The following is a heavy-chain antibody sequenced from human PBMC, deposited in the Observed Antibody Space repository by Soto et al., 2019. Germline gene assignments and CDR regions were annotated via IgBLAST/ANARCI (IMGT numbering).Heavy chain of an antibody. CDR2: ISYDGSNK. CDR1: GFTFSSYG. Sequence: GGSLRLSCAPSGFTFSSYGMHWVRQAPGKGLEWVAVISYDGSNKYYADSVKGRFTISRDNSKNTLYLQMNSLRAEDTAVYYCAKSRGMVRGVRPFDPWGQGTLVTVSS. CDR3: AKSRGMVRGVRPFDP. D-gene: IGHD3-10*01. V-gene: IGHV3-30*18. J-gene: IGHJ5*02.